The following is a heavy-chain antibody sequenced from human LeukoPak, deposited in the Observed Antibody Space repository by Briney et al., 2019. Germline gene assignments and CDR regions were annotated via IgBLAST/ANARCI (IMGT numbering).Heavy chain of an antibody. CDR3: AREVPTMIRNTNYYYGMDV. V-gene: IGHV4-4*07. CDR2: MYTSGST. CDR1: GGSISSFY. Sequence: SETLSLTCTVSGGSISSFYWSWIRQPAGKGLEWIGHMYTSGSTNYNPSLKSRVTMSVDTSKNQFSLKLTSVTAADTAVYYCAREVPTMIRNTNYYYGMDVWGQGTTVTVSS. D-gene: IGHD3-10*01. J-gene: IGHJ6*02.